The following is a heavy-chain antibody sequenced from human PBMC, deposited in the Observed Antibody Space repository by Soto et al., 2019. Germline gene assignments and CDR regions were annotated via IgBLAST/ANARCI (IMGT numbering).Heavy chain of an antibody. CDR3: ASGMSTT. CDR1: GYTFTSYD. J-gene: IGHJ5*02. V-gene: IGHV1-8*01. CDR2: MNPNRGHT. D-gene: IGHD2-2*01. Sequence: QVQLVQSGAEVKKPGASVKVFCKASGYTFTSYDINWMRQATGQGLEWMGWMNPNRGHTNYARMFQGRVTMTRNTSISTAYMELTSLRSEDTAVYHCASGMSTTWGQGTLVTVSS.